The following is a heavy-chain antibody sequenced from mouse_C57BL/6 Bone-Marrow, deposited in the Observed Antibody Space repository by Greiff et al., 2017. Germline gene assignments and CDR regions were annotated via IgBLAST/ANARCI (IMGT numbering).Heavy chain of an antibody. J-gene: IGHJ4*01. V-gene: IGHV5-12*01. CDR2: ISNGGGST. CDR1: GFTFSDYY. Sequence: DVKLVESGGGLVQPGGSLKLSCAASGFTFSDYYMYWVRQTPEKRLEWVAYISNGGGSTYYPDTVKGRFTISRDNATNTLYLQMSRLKSEDTAMYYCAREIYYGSSPYAMDYWGQGTSVTVSS. CDR3: AREIYYGSSPYAMDY. D-gene: IGHD1-1*01.